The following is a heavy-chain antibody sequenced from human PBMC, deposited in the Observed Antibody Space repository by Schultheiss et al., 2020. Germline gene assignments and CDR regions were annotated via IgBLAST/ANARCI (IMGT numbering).Heavy chain of an antibody. D-gene: IGHD6-19*01. CDR2: ISYDGSNK. CDR3: ARVGSTGSGWPGDEHYYGMDV. V-gene: IGHV3-30*03. J-gene: IGHJ6*02. Sequence: GGSLRLSCAASGFTFSSYSMNWVRQAPGKGLEWVAVISYDGSNKYYADSVKGRFTISRDNAKNSLYLQMNSLRAEDTAVYYCARVGSTGSGWPGDEHYYGMDVWGQGTTVPVSS. CDR1: GFTFSSYS.